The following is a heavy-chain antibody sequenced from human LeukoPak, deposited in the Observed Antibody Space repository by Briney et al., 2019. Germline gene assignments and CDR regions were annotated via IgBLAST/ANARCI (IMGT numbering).Heavy chain of an antibody. Sequence: PSQTLSLTCIVSGVSISSGDYYWSWIRQPPGKDLEWIGYIYYGGTTFYNPSLKGRVSMSMDTSKNQFSLELSSVTAADTAVYSCARSPVGASCFDYWGQGSLVTVSS. CDR3: ARSPVGASCFDY. D-gene: IGHD1-26*01. CDR1: GVSISSGDYY. CDR2: IYYGGTT. V-gene: IGHV4-30-4*08. J-gene: IGHJ4*02.